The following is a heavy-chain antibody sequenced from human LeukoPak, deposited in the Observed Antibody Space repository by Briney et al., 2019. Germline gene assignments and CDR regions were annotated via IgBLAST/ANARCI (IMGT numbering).Heavy chain of an antibody. J-gene: IGHJ4*02. V-gene: IGHV3-7*01. CDR2: IKQDGSEK. Sequence: PGGSLRLSCAASGFIFSSYWMSWVRQAPGKGLEWVANIKQDGSEKYYVDSVKGRFTISRDNAKNSLYPQMNSLRAEDTAVYYCARGFDYWGQGTLVTVSS. CDR1: GFIFSSYW. CDR3: ARGFDY.